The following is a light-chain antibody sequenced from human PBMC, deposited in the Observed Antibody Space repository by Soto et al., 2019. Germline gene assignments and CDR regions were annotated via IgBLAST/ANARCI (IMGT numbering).Light chain of an antibody. Sequence: QSVLTQPASVSGSPGQSITISCTGTSRDVGGYNYVSWYQQYPGKAPKLMTYGVTNRPSGVSNRFSGSKTGNTASLTISGLQAEDEAYYYCFSHRRGDSHVFGTGTKLTVL. V-gene: IGLV2-14*01. CDR1: SRDVGGYNY. CDR2: GVT. CDR3: FSHRRGDSHV. J-gene: IGLJ1*01.